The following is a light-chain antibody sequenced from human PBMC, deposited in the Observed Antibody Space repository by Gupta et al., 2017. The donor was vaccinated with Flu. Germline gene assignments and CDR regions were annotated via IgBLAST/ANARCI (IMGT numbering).Light chain of an antibody. V-gene: IGLV2-8*01. CDR3: CSYGRNHA. J-gene: IGLJ1*01. CDR1: SSDIGANNY. CDR2: EVN. Sequence: TGTSSDIGANNYVSWYQQHPGKAPKLVIYEVNKRPSGVPDRFSGSKSGNTASLTVSGLQAEDEADYYCCSYGRNHAFGTGTKVTVL.